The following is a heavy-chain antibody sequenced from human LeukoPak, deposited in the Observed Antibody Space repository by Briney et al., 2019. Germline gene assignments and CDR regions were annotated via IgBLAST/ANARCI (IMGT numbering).Heavy chain of an antibody. Sequence: ASETLSLTCTVSGGSISSSSDYWGWIRQPPGKGLEWIGSIYYSGSTYYNPSLKSRVTISVDTSKNQFSLKLSSVTAADTAVYYCARVEWLRFLNQVWFDPWGQGTLVTVSS. V-gene: IGHV4-39*07. CDR2: IYYSGST. D-gene: IGHD5-12*01. CDR1: GGSISSSSDY. CDR3: ARVEWLRFLNQVWFDP. J-gene: IGHJ5*02.